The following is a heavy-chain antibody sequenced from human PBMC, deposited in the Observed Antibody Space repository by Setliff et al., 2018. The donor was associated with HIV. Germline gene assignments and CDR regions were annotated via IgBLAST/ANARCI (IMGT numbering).Heavy chain of an antibody. Sequence: PSETLSLTCAVYGGSFSGSYWSWIRQPPGKGLEWIGELNYDGVTNHNPSLRGRVTISVDRSRNQFSLTLNSVTAADTATYYCASRGIVVVTMSMPDEFFVHWGHGTLVTVSS. CDR1: GGSFSGSY. J-gene: IGHJ1*01. D-gene: IGHD2-21*02. CDR2: LNYDGVT. CDR3: ASRGIVVVTMSMPDEFFVH. V-gene: IGHV4-34*01.